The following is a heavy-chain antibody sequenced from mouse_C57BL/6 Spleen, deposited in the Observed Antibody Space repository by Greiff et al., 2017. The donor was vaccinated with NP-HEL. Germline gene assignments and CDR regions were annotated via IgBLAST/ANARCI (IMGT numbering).Heavy chain of an antibody. V-gene: IGHV1-26*01. J-gene: IGHJ2*01. CDR1: GYTFTDYY. D-gene: IGHD6-1*01. Sequence: VQLQQSGPELVKPGASVKISCKASGYTFTDYYMNWVKQSHGKSLEWIGDINPNNGGTSYNQKFKGKATLTVDKSSSTAYMELRSLTSEDSAVYYCASGPTNWGQGTTLTVSS. CDR2: INPNNGGT. CDR3: ASGPTN.